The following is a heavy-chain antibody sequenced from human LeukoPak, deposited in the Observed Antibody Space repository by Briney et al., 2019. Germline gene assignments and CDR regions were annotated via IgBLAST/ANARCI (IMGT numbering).Heavy chain of an antibody. J-gene: IGHJ4*02. CDR3: TRVIVAVPGYFDYFDF. CDR2: INEDGSNK. CDR1: GFSFSNHY. V-gene: IGHV3-7*01. Sequence: GGSLRLSCTASGFSFSNHYMRWIRRAPGKGLEWVANINEDGSNKWHLGSVKGRFTVSRDNARNSLYLQMNSLRVEDTAVYYCTRVIVAVPGYFDYFDFWGQGVLVTVSS. D-gene: IGHD6-19*01.